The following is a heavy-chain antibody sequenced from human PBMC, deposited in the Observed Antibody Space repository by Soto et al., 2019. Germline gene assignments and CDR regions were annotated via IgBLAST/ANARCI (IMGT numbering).Heavy chain of an antibody. V-gene: IGHV4-59*01. J-gene: IGHJ5*02. D-gene: IGHD2-2*01. CDR2: IYYSGST. CDR3: ARVLNIVVVAAAIEPHNLHAWFDP. CDR1: GGSISSYY. Sequence: SETLSLTCTVSGGSISSYYWSWIRQPPGKGLEWIGYIYYSGSTNYNPSLKSRVTISVDTSKNQFSLKLSSVTAADTAVYYCARVLNIVVVAAAIEPHNLHAWFDPWGQGTLVTVSS.